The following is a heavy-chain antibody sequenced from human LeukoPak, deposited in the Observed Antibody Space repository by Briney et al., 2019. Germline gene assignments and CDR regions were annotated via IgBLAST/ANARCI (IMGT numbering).Heavy chain of an antibody. CDR3: ASWTYYYDSSGYY. CDR2: IYSGGGT. Sequence: GGSLRLSCAASGFTVSSNYMSWVRQAPGKGLEWVSVIYSGGGTYYADSVKGRFTISRDNSKNTLYLQMNSLRAEDTAVYYCASWTYYYDSSGYYWGQGTLVTVSS. D-gene: IGHD3-22*01. CDR1: GFTVSSNY. J-gene: IGHJ4*02. V-gene: IGHV3-53*01.